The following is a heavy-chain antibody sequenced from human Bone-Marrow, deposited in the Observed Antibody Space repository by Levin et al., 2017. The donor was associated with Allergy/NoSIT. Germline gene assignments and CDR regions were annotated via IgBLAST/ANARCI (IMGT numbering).Heavy chain of an antibody. CDR2: IYPYSGGS. D-gene: IGHD2-2*01. CDR3: AREMNVVVPTASSYYYYGMDV. Sequence: SVKVSCKASGYTFTDYYMHWVRQAPGQGLEWMGWIYPYSGGSNYAQKFRGRVTMTRDTSISTAYMELSRLRSDDTAVYYCAREMNVVVPTASSYYYYGMDVWGQGTTVTVSS. V-gene: IGHV1-2*02. CDR1: GYTFTDYY. J-gene: IGHJ6*02.